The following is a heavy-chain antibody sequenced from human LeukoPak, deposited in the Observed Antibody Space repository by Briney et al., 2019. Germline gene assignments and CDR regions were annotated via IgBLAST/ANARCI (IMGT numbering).Heavy chain of an antibody. Sequence: PGGSLRLSCAASGFTFSNHSITWVRQAPGKGLEWVSTISGSGGITFYADSVQGRFTISRDNSKNTVFLQMNRLRAEDMAVYYCAKDMGTTPYYLDSWGQGILVTVSS. J-gene: IGHJ4*02. CDR3: AKDMGTTPYYLDS. CDR2: ISGSGGIT. CDR1: GFTFSNHS. D-gene: IGHD1-7*01. V-gene: IGHV3-23*01.